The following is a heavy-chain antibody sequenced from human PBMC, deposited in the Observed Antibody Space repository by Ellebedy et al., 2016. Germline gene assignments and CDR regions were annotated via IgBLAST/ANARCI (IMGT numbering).Heavy chain of an antibody. CDR1: GFTFDDYG. Sequence: GGSLRLSXAASGFTFDDYGMHWVRQAPGKGLEWVAIISYDGTKIDYADSVKGRFTISRDISENTLYLQMNSLRAEDTAVYYCAKETLGYSGFFDYWGQGILVTVSS. V-gene: IGHV3-30*18. J-gene: IGHJ4*02. D-gene: IGHD5-12*01. CDR3: AKETLGYSGFFDY. CDR2: ISYDGTKI.